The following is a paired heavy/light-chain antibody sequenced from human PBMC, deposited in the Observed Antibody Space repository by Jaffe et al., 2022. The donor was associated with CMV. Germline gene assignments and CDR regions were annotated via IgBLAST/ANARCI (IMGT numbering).Heavy chain of an antibody. Sequence: QVTLRESGPPLVKPTQTLTLTCTFSGFSLSTTGMCVSWIRQPPGKALEWLALVDWDGESSYTTSLKTRLTISKDTSKNQVVLTMTNMDPVDSATYYCARSIVGVPTAILGGDYSYNGIDVWGQGTTVTVSS. V-gene: IGHV2-70*01. CDR1: GFSLSTTGMC. CDR3: ARSIVGVPTAILGGDYSYNGIDV. CDR2: VDWDGES. D-gene: IGHD2-2*01. J-gene: IGHJ6*02.
Light chain of an antibody. CDR1: QSISNY. CDR2: AAS. V-gene: IGKV3-11*01. J-gene: IGKJ5*01. Sequence: EIVLTQSPATLSLSPGETATLSCRASQSISNYLAWYQQKPGQAPRLLIYAASDRATGIPVRFSGSGSGTDFTLTISSLEPEDFAVYYCQQRTIWPPAITFGQGTRLEIK. CDR3: QQRTIWPPAIT.